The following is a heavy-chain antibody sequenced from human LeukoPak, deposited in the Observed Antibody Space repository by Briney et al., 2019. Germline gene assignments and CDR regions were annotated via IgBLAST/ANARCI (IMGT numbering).Heavy chain of an antibody. Sequence: GGSLRLSCAASGFTFSDHYMDWVRQAPGKGLQWVGRTSNKANSYTTEYAASVKGRFTISRDDSKNSLYLQMNSLKTEDTAVYYCARIGGTYSLDYWGQGTLVTVSP. CDR1: GFTFSDHY. CDR3: ARIGGTYSLDY. CDR2: TSNKANSYTT. V-gene: IGHV3-72*01. J-gene: IGHJ4*02. D-gene: IGHD1-26*01.